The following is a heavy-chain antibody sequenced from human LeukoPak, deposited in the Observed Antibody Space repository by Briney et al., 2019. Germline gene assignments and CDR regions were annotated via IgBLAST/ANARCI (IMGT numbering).Heavy chain of an antibody. CDR3: ARSRPHRLYSGSGSSPGAFDY. D-gene: IGHD3-10*01. CDR2: ISGYNGYT. J-gene: IGHJ4*02. CDR1: GYIFTNYG. V-gene: IGHV1-18*01. Sequence: GASVKVSCKPSGYIFTNYGISWVRQAPGQGLEWMGWISGYNGYTNHAQKLQGRVTMTTDTSTSTVYMELRSLRSDDTAVYYCARSRPHRLYSGSGSSPGAFDYWGQGTLVTVSS.